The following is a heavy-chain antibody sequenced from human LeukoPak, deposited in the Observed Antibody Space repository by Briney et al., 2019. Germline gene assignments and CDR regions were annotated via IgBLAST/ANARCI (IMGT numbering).Heavy chain of an antibody. J-gene: IGHJ4*02. CDR2: IAQDGSET. D-gene: IGHD2-2*01. CDR1: GFSISSHW. Sequence: PGGSLRLSCAASGFSISSHWMYWVRQAPGKGLEWVANIAQDGSETFYVDSVKGRFTISRDNAKNSLYLQMNSLRAEDTAVYYCVRVIVEVPGVSDYCDYWGQGTLVTVSS. V-gene: IGHV3-7*05. CDR3: VRVIVEVPGVSDYCDY.